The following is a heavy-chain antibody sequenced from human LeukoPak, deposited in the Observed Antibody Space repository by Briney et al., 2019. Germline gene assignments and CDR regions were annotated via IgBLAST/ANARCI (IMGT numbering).Heavy chain of an antibody. CDR1: GFTFSSYE. Sequence: GGSLRLSSAASGFTFSSYEMNWVRQAPGKGLEWVSYISSSGSTIYYADSVKGRFTISRDNAKNTLYLQMNSLRAEDTAVYYCARVRWGRLYYFDYWGQGTLVTVSS. J-gene: IGHJ4*02. CDR3: ARVRWGRLYYFDY. CDR2: ISSSGSTI. D-gene: IGHD3-16*01. V-gene: IGHV3-48*03.